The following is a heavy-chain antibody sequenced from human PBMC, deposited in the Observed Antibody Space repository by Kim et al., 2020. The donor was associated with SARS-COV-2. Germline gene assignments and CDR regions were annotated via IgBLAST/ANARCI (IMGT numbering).Heavy chain of an antibody. V-gene: IGHV1-46*01. Sequence: ASVKVSCKASGYTFTSYYMHWVRQAPGQGLEWMGIINPSGGSTSYAQKFQGRVTMTRDTSTSTVYMELSSLRSEDTAVYYCARALSYCSGGSCPKYYYYYYGMDVWGQGTTVTVSS. CDR3: ARALSYCSGGSCPKYYYYYYGMDV. CDR1: GYTFTSYY. D-gene: IGHD2-15*01. J-gene: IGHJ6*02. CDR2: INPSGGST.